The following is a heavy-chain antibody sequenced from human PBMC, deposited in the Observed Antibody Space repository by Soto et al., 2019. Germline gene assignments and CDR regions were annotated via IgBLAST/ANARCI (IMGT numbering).Heavy chain of an antibody. D-gene: IGHD6-13*01. J-gene: IGHJ4*02. CDR1: GDSISSDKW. CDR3: AIGETQQQRDY. CDR2: IYHSGST. Sequence: QVQLQESGPGLVKPSGTLSLTCAVSGDSISSDKWWSWVRQPPGTGLEWIGEIYHSGSTKYNPSLKSRVIISVDKSKNQFALNLISVTDADTAVYYCAIGETQQQRDYWGQGTLVTVSS. V-gene: IGHV4-4*02.